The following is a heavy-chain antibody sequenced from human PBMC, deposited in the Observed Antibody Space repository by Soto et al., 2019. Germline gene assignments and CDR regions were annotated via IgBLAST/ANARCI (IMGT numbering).Heavy chain of an antibody. D-gene: IGHD2-21*01. Sequence: SETLSLPCTVSGDSITSHNWNWLRQPQGKALEWIGYVYSSGSTNYNPSLKSRVTISVDTSRNQFSLKVNSVTAAGTAVYYCARRAVVAVTGSLDNWLDPWGQGILVTVSS. V-gene: IGHV4-59*11. CDR1: GDSITSHN. CDR2: VYSSGST. CDR3: ARRAVVAVTGSLDNWLDP. J-gene: IGHJ5*02.